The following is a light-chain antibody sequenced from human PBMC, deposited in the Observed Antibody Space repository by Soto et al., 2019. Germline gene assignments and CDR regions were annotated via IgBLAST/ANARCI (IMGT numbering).Light chain of an antibody. J-gene: IGKJ2*01. CDR2: DSS. CDR3: KQYNSWPPRYT. CDR1: QSVSRA. V-gene: IGKV3-15*01. Sequence: DIVLTQSPATLSVSPGESASLSCRASQSVSRALAWYQHVPGQAPRPLIYDSSTRATGFPARFSGSGFGTRFTLPISRLQSEDFAFYSCKQYNSWPPRYTFGQGTKLEI.